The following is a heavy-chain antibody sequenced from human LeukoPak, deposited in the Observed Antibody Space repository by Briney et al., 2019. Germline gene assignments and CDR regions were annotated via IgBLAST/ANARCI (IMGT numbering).Heavy chain of an antibody. V-gene: IGHV3-23*01. CDR3: AKSLALRSGMDV. J-gene: IGHJ6*02. CDR2: ISGSGGST. Sequence: GGSLRLSCAASGFTFSGYAMSWVRQAPGKGLEWVSAISGSGGSTYYADSVKGRFTISRDNSKNTLYLQMNSLRAEDTAVYYCAKSLALRSGMDVWGQGTTVTVSS. D-gene: IGHD4-17*01. CDR1: GFTFSGYA.